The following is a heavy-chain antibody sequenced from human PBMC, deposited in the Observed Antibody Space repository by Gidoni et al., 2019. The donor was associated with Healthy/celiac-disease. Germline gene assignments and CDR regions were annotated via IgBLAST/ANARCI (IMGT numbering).Heavy chain of an antibody. V-gene: IGHV3-74*01. Sequence: EVQLVESGGGLVQPGGSLRLSCAASGFTFSSYWMPWVLQPPGKGLVWVSRINSDGSSTSYADSVKGRFTISRDNAKNTLYLQMNSLRAEDTAVYYCATFPPGIVVVPDHDEDYYYYGMDVWGQGTTVTVSS. J-gene: IGHJ6*02. CDR3: ATFPPGIVVVPDHDEDYYYYGMDV. CDR2: INSDGSST. D-gene: IGHD2-2*01. CDR1: GFTFSSYW.